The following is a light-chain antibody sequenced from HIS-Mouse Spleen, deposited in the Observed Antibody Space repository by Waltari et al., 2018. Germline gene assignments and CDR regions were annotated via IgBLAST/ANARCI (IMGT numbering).Light chain of an antibody. CDR1: SSDVGGYHY. J-gene: IGLJ2*01. CDR3: CSYAGSYTLV. Sequence: QSALTQPRSVSGSPGQSVTLPCTGTSSDVGGYHYVPWYQQHPGKAPKLMIYDVSKRPSGVPDRFSGSKSGNTASLTISGLQAEDEADYYCCSYAGSYTLVFGGGTKLTVL. CDR2: DVS. V-gene: IGLV2-11*01.